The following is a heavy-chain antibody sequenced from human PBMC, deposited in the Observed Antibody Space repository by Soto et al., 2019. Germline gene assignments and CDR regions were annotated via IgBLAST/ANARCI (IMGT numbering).Heavy chain of an antibody. J-gene: IGHJ4*02. CDR1: GYTLTELS. D-gene: IGHD3-9*01. V-gene: IGHV1-24*01. Sequence: WASVKVSCKVSGYTLTELSMHWVRQAPGKGLEWMGGFDPEDGETIYAQKFQGRVTMTEDTSTDTAYMELSSLRSEDTAVYYCATGTYYDILTGYYAVGPFDYWGQGTLVTVSS. CDR3: ATGTYYDILTGYYAVGPFDY. CDR2: FDPEDGET.